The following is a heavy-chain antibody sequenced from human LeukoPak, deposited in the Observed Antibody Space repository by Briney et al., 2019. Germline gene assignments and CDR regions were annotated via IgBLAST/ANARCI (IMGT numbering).Heavy chain of an antibody. Sequence: GASVKVSCKASGYTFTGYYLHWVRQAPGQGLEWMGWINPHSGGTNYAQKFQGRVTMTRDTSISTAYMELSRLRSDDTAVYYCARDASYSSSWFPHYYYMDVWGKGTTVTVSS. CDR1: GYTFTGYY. V-gene: IGHV1-2*02. J-gene: IGHJ6*03. D-gene: IGHD6-13*01. CDR3: ARDASYSSSWFPHYYYMDV. CDR2: INPHSGGT.